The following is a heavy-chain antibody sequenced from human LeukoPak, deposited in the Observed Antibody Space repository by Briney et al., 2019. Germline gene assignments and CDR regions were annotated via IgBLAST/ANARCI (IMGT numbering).Heavy chain of an antibody. CDR2: ISYDGSNK. V-gene: IGHV3-30-3*01. CDR1: GFTFSSYA. D-gene: IGHD3-10*01. Sequence: GGSLRLSCAASGFTFSSYAMHWVRQAPGKGLEWVAVISYDGSNKYYADSVKGRFTISRDNSKNTLYLQMNSLRAEDTAVYYCARANWFGEFIYYYYYGMDVWGQGTLVTVSS. J-gene: IGHJ6*02. CDR3: ARANWFGEFIYYYYYGMDV.